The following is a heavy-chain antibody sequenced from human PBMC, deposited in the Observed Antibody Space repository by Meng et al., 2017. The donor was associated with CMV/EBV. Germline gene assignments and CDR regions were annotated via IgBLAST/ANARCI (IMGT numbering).Heavy chain of an antibody. J-gene: IGHJ4*02. V-gene: IGHV4-39*01. Sequence: SETLSLTCTVSGGSISSSSYYWGWIRQPPGKGLEWIGSIYYSGSTYYNPSLKSRVIISVDTSKNQFSLKLSSVTAADTAVYYCARRDDFWSGYLNWGQGTLVTVSS. D-gene: IGHD3-3*01. CDR1: GGSISSSSYY. CDR3: ARRDDFWSGYLN. CDR2: IYYSGST.